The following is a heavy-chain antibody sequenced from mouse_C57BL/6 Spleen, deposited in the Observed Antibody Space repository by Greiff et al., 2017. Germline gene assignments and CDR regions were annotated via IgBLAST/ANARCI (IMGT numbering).Heavy chain of an antibody. CDR1: GYTFTDYY. D-gene: IGHD2-3*01. J-gene: IGHJ2*01. V-gene: IGHV1-76*01. Sequence: QVQLQQSGAELVRPGASVKLSCKASGYTFTDYYINWVKQRPGQGLEWIARIYPGSGNTYYNEKFKGKATLTAEKSSSTAYMQLSSLTSEDSAVYFCARLKDGYHLDYWGQGTTLTVSS. CDR2: IYPGSGNT. CDR3: ARLKDGYHLDY.